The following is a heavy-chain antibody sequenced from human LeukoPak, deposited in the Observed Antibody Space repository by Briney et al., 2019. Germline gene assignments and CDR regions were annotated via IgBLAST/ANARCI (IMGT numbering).Heavy chain of an antibody. CDR2: IYYSGST. CDR3: ARGRKWVLSSSWYRYWFDP. V-gene: IGHV4-31*03. D-gene: IGHD6-13*01. J-gene: IGHJ5*02. Sequence: PSETLSLTCTVSGGSISSGGYYWSWIRQHPGKGLEWIGYIYYSGSTYYNPSLKSRVTISVDTSKNQFSLKLSSVTAADTAVYYCARGRKWVLSSSWYRYWFDPWGQGTLVTVSS. CDR1: GGSISSGGYY.